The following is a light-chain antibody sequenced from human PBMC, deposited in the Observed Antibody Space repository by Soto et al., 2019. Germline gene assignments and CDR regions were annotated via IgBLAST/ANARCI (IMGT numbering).Light chain of an antibody. CDR3: CSYTSSSTYV. CDR2: DVT. CDR1: RSDVGGYNY. Sequence: QSVLAQPASVSGSPGQSITISCTGTRSDVGGYNYVYWHQHHPGKAPKLIIYDVTNRPSGVSDRFSGSKSGNTASLTISGLQAEDEADYYCCSYTSSSTYVFGPGTKVTAL. J-gene: IGLJ1*01. V-gene: IGLV2-14*03.